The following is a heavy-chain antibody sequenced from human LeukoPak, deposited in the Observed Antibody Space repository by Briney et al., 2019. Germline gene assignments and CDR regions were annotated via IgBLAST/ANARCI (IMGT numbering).Heavy chain of an antibody. V-gene: IGHV1-69*04. CDR3: ARDGPMYSLNQFDY. D-gene: IGHD6-13*01. CDR1: GGTFSSYA. Sequence: SVKVSCKASGGTFSSYAISWVRQAPGQGLEWMGRIIPILGIANYAQKFQGRVTITADKSTSTAYMELSSLRSEDTAVYHCARDGPMYSLNQFDYWGQGTLVTVSS. CDR2: IIPILGIA. J-gene: IGHJ4*02.